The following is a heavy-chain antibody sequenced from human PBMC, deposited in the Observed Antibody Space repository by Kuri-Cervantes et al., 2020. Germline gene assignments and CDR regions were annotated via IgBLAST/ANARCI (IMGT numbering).Heavy chain of an antibody. D-gene: IGHD3-22*01. Sequence: SGPTLVKPTQTLMLTCTFSGFSFNTRGVGVGWIRQPPGKALEWLALIYWDDDKRYSPSLKSRLTITKDTSKNQVVLTMTNMDPVDTATYYCAHSGAPVVTFDYWGQGTLVTVSS. CDR3: AHSGAPVVTFDY. J-gene: IGHJ4*02. V-gene: IGHV2-5*02. CDR2: IYWDDDK. CDR1: GFSFNTRGVG.